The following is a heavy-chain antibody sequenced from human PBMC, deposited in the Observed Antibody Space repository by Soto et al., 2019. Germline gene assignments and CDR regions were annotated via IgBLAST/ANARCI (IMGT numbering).Heavy chain of an antibody. V-gene: IGHV3-48*01. CDR1: GFNFSTYS. D-gene: IGHD6-19*01. J-gene: IGHJ4*02. Sequence: EVQLVESGGGLVQPGGSLRLSCAASGFNFSTYSMNWVRQAPGKGLEWVSYISSSSGIIYYADSVKGRFTISRDNAKNSLYLQMNSLRAEDTALYYCARDGITGYSNGWSGGDYWGQGTLVTVSS. CDR3: ARDGITGYSNGWSGGDY. CDR2: ISSSSGII.